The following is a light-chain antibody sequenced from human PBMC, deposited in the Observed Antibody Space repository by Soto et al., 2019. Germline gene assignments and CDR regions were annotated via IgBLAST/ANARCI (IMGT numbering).Light chain of an antibody. CDR2: AAS. Sequence: IQLTQSPSSLSASVGDRVTITCRASQGISSYLAWYQQKPGKAPKLLIYAASTLQSGVPSRVSGSGSGTDFTLTISSLQPEDFATYYCQQLNSYRVTFGQGTRLEIK. CDR1: QGISSY. CDR3: QQLNSYRVT. J-gene: IGKJ5*01. V-gene: IGKV1-9*01.